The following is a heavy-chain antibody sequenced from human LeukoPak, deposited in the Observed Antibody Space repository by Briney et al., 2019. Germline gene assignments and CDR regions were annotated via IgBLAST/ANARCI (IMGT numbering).Heavy chain of an antibody. Sequence: KPSETLSLTCTVSGGSISSYYWSWIRQPPGKGLEWIGYIYYSGSTNYNPSLKSRVTISVDTSKNQFSLKLSSVTAADTAVYYCAAGLGYCSSTSCYSAGGVDYWGQGTLVTVSS. CDR2: IYYSGST. V-gene: IGHV4-59*01. J-gene: IGHJ4*02. D-gene: IGHD2-2*01. CDR3: AAGLGYCSSTSCYSAGGVDY. CDR1: GGSISSYY.